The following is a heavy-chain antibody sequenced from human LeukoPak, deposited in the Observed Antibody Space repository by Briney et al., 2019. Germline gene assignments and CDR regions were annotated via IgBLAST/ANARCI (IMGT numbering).Heavy chain of an antibody. V-gene: IGHV3-48*01. D-gene: IGHD5-24*01. J-gene: IGHJ4*02. CDR2: IGIDSGNT. Sequence: GGSLRLSCAASGFTFSDYSMNWVRQAPGKGLEWISYIGIDSGNTNYADSVKGRFTIFGDKAKNSLYLQMNSLRVEDTAVYYCARDYKYAFDNWGQGTLVTVSS. CDR3: ARDYKYAFDN. CDR1: GFTFSDYS.